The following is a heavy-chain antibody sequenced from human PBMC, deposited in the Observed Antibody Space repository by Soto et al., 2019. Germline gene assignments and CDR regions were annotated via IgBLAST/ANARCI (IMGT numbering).Heavy chain of an antibody. D-gene: IGHD4-17*01. CDR3: ARDPADYGDYDDY. Sequence: GGSLRLSCAASGFTVSSNYMSWVRQAPGKGLEWVSVIYSGGSTYYADSVKGRFTISRDNSKNTLYLQMNSLRAEDTAVYYCARDPADYGDYDDYWGQGTLVTVSS. V-gene: IGHV3-66*01. J-gene: IGHJ4*02. CDR2: IYSGGST. CDR1: GFTVSSNY.